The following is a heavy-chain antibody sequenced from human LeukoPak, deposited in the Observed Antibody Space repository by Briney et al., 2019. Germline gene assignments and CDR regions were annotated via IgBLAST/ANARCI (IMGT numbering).Heavy chain of an antibody. CDR3: ARELGIPAYDILTGLDY. CDR1: GYTFTGYY. D-gene: IGHD3-9*01. V-gene: IGHV1-2*02. CDR2: INPNSGGT. Sequence: ASVKVSCKASGYTFTGYYMHWVRQAPGQGLEWMGWINPNSGGTNYAQKFQGRVTTTRDTSISTAYMELSRLRSDDTAVYYCARELGIPAYDILTGLDYWGQGTLVTVSS. J-gene: IGHJ4*02.